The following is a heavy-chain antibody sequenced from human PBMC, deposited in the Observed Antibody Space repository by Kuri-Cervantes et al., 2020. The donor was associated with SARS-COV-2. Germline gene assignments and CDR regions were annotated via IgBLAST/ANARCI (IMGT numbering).Heavy chain of an antibody. D-gene: IGHD3-16*01. V-gene: IGHV3-33*08. J-gene: IGHJ6*03. CDR2: IWYDGRKT. CDR3: ARGERMAYANYYMDV. CDR1: GFTFRTYG. Sequence: GGSLRLSCAASGFTFRTYGMHWVRQPPGKGLEWMAVIWYDGRKTYYADSVRGRFTISRDNSKNTLYLQMNSLRAEDTAVYYCARGERMAYANYYMDVWGKGTTVTVSS.